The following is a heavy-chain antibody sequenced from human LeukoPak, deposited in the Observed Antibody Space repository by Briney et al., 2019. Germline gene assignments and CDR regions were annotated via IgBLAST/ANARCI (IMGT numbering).Heavy chain of an antibody. V-gene: IGHV3-66*01. CDR3: ARDRAVRGMHV. Sequence: GGSLRLSCAGSGFTVRSNYVTWVRQAPGKGLEWVSILYSGGSTDYADSVKGRLTIARDNSKNTFYLQMNSLRAEATAVYYCARDRAVRGMHVWGQGTTVIVSS. J-gene: IGHJ6*02. CDR2: LYSGGST. D-gene: IGHD3-10*01. CDR1: GFTVRSNY.